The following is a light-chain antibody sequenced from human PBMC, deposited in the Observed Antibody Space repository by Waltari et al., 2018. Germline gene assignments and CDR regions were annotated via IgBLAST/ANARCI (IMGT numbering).Light chain of an antibody. CDR1: RRHS. V-gene: IGLV3-19*01. CDR2: GNN. Sequence: RRHSATWYQVRPRQAPILVLYGNNIRPSGIPDRFSGSQSGITADLTITGAQAEDEADYFCGSGYIAHTWLFGGGTRLTVV. J-gene: IGLJ3*02. CDR3: GSGYIAHTWL.